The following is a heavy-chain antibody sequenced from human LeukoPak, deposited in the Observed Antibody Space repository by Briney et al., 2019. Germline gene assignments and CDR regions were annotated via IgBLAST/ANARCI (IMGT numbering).Heavy chain of an antibody. CDR1: GFIFSNYW. J-gene: IGHJ4*02. Sequence: PGGSLRLSCAASGFIFSNYWMHWVRQAPGKGLVWVSGINRDGGTTSYADSVKGRFTVSRDNSKNTLYLQMNSLRAEDTAVYYCAKLKQQLVEDYWGQGTLVTVSS. CDR3: AKLKQQLVEDY. D-gene: IGHD6-13*01. V-gene: IGHV3-74*01. CDR2: INRDGGTT.